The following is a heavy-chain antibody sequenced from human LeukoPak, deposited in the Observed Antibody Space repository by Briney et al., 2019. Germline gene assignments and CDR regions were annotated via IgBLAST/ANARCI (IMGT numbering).Heavy chain of an antibody. Sequence: GGSLRLSCAACGFTFSTSWMSWVRHTPGKGLEWVANINQDGSDKYYVDSVKGRFTISRDNAKNSLYLQMNSLRAEDTAVYYCARRLVGTPDYFDYWGQGTLVTVSS. CDR2: INQDGSDK. CDR3: ARRLVGTPDYFDY. J-gene: IGHJ4*02. CDR1: GFTFSTSW. V-gene: IGHV3-7*01. D-gene: IGHD4-23*01.